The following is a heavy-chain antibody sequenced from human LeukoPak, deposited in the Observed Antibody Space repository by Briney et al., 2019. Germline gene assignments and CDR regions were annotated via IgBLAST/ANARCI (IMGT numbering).Heavy chain of an antibody. CDR3: ARATYCTGGSCYYLNVFDI. J-gene: IGHJ3*02. CDR2: ISRNGGST. V-gene: IGHV3-20*04. CDR1: GFTFDDYG. Sequence: PGGSLRLSCAASGFTFDDYGMSWVRQAPGKGLEWVSGISRNGGSTSYTDSVKGRFTISRDNAKNSLYLQMNSLRAEDTALYYCARATYCTGGSCYYLNVFDIWGQGTMVTVSS. D-gene: IGHD2-15*01.